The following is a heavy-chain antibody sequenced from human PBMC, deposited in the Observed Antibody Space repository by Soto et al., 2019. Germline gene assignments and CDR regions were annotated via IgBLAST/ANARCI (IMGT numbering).Heavy chain of an antibody. J-gene: IGHJ6*02. CDR2: ISYDGSNK. V-gene: IGHV3-30*18. D-gene: IGHD4-17*01. CDR1: GFTFSSYG. CDR3: AKATVFPYGMDV. Sequence: QVQLVESGGGVVQPGRSLRLSCAASGFTFSSYGMHWVRQAPGKGLEWVAVISYDGSNKYYADSVKGRFTISRDNSKNTLYLQMNSLRAEDTAVYYCAKATVFPYGMDVWGQGTTVTVSS.